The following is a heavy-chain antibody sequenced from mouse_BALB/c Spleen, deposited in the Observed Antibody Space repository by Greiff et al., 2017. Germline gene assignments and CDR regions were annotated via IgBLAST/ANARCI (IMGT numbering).Heavy chain of an antibody. CDR2: ISSGGSYT. CDR3: ARKLEAY. CDR1: GFTFSSYA. J-gene: IGHJ3*01. Sequence: EVQVVESGGGLVKPGGSLKLSCAASGFTFSSYAMSWVRQSPEKRLEWVAEISSGGSYTYYPDTVTGRFTLARDNAKNTLYLEMSSLRSEDTAMYYCARKLEAYWGQGTLVTVAA. V-gene: IGHV5-9-4*01. D-gene: IGHD4-1*01.